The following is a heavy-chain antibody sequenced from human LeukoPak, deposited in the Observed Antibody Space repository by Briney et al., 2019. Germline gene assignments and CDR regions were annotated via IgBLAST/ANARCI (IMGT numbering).Heavy chain of an antibody. CDR1: GFSFDDYG. J-gene: IGHJ4*02. D-gene: IGHD6-13*01. Sequence: GRSLRLSCAASGFSFDDYGMHWVRQAPGKGLEWVSGISWDSGKIIYAGSVKGRFTISRDNAKNTLYLQMNSLRAEDTAVYYCASASSHRIAAGGDYWGQGTLVTVSS. CDR3: ASASSHRIAAGGDY. V-gene: IGHV3-9*01. CDR2: ISWDSGKI.